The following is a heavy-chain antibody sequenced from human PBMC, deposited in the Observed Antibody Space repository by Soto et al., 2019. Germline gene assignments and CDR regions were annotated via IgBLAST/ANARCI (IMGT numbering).Heavy chain of an antibody. J-gene: IGHJ5*01. CDR2: ISYDGSNK. V-gene: IGHV3-30*18. D-gene: IGHD3-22*01. CDR3: AKDSSGYHNWFDP. Sequence: GGSLRLSCAASGFTFISYGMHWVLQAPCKGLEWVAVISYDGSNKYYADSVKGRFTISRDNSKNTLYLQMNSLRAEDTAVYYCAKDSSGYHNWFDPWGQGTLVTVPQ. CDR1: GFTFISYG.